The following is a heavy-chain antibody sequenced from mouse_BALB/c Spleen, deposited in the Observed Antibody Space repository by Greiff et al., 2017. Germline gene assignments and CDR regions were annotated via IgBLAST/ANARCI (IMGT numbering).Heavy chain of an antibody. V-gene: IGHV1-15*01. Sequence: VQLQQSGAELVRPGASVTLSCKASGYTFTDYEMHWVKQTPVHGLEWIGAIDPETGGTAYNQKFKGKATLTADKSSSTAYMELRSLTSEDSAVYYCTRSGYGSYGFAYWGQGTLVTVSA. CDR2: IDPETGGT. J-gene: IGHJ3*01. D-gene: IGHD2-10*02. CDR1: GYTFTDYE. CDR3: TRSGYGSYGFAY.